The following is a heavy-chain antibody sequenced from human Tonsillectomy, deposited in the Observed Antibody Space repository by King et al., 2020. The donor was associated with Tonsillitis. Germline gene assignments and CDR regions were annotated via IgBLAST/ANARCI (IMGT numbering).Heavy chain of an antibody. J-gene: IGHJ4*02. CDR1: GGSISTYY. CDR3: AGHGAYFDY. Sequence: VQLQESGPGLVKPSETLSLTCTVSGGSISTYYWSWIRQPPGKGLEWIGYISNSGNTNYNPSLKSRVTISADTSKNQFSLNLNSVTAADTAVYYCAGHGAYFDYWGQGTLVTVSP. D-gene: IGHD3-16*01. V-gene: IGHV4-59*08. CDR2: ISNSGNT.